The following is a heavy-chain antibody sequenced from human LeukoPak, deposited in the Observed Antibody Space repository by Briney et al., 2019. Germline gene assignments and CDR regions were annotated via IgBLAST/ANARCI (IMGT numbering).Heavy chain of an antibody. J-gene: IGHJ3*02. CDR1: GFTFSSHW. V-gene: IGHV3-74*01. CDR2: ISSDESST. Sequence: GGSLRLSCVVSGFTFSSHWMHWVRQAPGKGLVWVSRISSDESSTSSADSVKGRLTISRDNAKNTLYLQMNSLRAEDTAVYYCARGPPYYDSSGYYYGGTAFDIWGQGTMVTVSS. D-gene: IGHD3-22*01. CDR3: ARGPPYYDSSGYYYGGTAFDI.